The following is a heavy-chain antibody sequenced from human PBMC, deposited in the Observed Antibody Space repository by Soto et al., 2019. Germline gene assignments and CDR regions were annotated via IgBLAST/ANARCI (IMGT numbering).Heavy chain of an antibody. CDR3: ARDRPHYDILTGFGRNWFDP. V-gene: IGHV4-59*01. J-gene: IGHJ5*02. CDR1: GGSISSYY. CDR2: IYYSGST. Sequence: SETLSLTCTVSGGSISSYYWSWIRQPPGKGLEWIGYIYYSGSTNYNPSLKSRVTISVDTSKNQFSLKLSSVTAADTAVYYCARDRPHYDILTGFGRNWFDPWGQGTLLTVSS. D-gene: IGHD3-9*01.